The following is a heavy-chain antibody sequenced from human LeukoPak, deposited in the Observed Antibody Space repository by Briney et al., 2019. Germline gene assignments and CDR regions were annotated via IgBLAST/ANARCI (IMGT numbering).Heavy chain of an antibody. Sequence: GASVKASCKASGYTFTSYDINWVRQATGQGLEWMGWMNPNSGNTGYSQKFQGRVTMTRNTSISTAYMELSSLRPEDTAVYYCARGIGYCSSTSCYTDYWGQGTLVTVSS. V-gene: IGHV1-8*01. CDR1: GYTFTSYD. CDR2: MNPNSGNT. D-gene: IGHD2-2*02. J-gene: IGHJ4*02. CDR3: ARGIGYCSSTSCYTDY.